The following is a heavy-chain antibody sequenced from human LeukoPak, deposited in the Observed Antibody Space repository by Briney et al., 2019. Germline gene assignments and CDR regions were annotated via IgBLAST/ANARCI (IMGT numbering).Heavy chain of an antibody. CDR1: GFTFSSYG. D-gene: IGHD3-22*01. V-gene: IGHV3-30*18. CDR3: AKDGKTYYYGSSAYYFDY. CDR2: ISYDGSNK. Sequence: GRSLRLSCAAPGFTFSSYGMHWVRQAPGKWLEWVAVISYDGSNKYYADSVKGQFTISRDNSKSTLYLQMNSLRAEDTAVYYCAKDGKTYYYGSSAYYFDYWGQGTLVTVSS. J-gene: IGHJ4*02.